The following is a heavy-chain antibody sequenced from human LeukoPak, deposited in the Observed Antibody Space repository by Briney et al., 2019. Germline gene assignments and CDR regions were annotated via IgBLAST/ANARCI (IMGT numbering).Heavy chain of an antibody. CDR2: IKEDGSGK. CDR1: GFSFSSYW. CDR3: GRGGFRYAF. J-gene: IGHJ4*02. D-gene: IGHD2-8*01. V-gene: IGHV3-7*02. Sequence: PGGSLRPSCAASGFSFSSYWMSWDRQAPGKGLEWVAKIKEDGSGKYYVDSVEGRFTISRDNAKNSLYLQMNSLRAEDTAVYYCGRGGFRYAFWGQGTLVTVSS.